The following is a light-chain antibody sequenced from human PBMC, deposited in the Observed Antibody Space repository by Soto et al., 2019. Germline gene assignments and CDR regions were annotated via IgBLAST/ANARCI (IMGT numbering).Light chain of an antibody. Sequence: DVQMTQSPSSLSASVGDSVTITCRASQSVFNHLSWFQQRPGKGPKLLIYVASSLHAGVPSRFSGSGYGTDFTLTISTVQPEDSAIYYCHQSSSTPLTFGGGTRVELK. J-gene: IGKJ4*01. V-gene: IGKV1-39*01. CDR3: HQSSSTPLT. CDR2: VAS. CDR1: QSVFNH.